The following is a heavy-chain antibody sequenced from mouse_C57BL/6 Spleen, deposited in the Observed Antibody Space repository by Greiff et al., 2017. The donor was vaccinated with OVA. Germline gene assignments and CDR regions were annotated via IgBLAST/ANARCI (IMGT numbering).Heavy chain of an antibody. J-gene: IGHJ2*01. CDR2: IYPGDGDT. Sequence: VKLMESGAELVKPGASVKISCKASGYAFSSYWMNWVKQRPGKGLEWIGQIYPGDGDTNYNGKFKGKATLTADKSSSTAYMQLSSLTSEDSAVYFCAREDSYYFDYWGQGTTLTVSA. CDR3: AREDSYYFDY. V-gene: IGHV1-80*01. CDR1: GYAFSSYW.